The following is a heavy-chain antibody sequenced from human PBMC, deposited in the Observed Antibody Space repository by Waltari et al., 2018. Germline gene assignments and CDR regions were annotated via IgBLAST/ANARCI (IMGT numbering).Heavy chain of an antibody. CDR2: MSFDGYNK. J-gene: IGHJ4*02. Sequence: HVQIVESGGAVVQPGRSRRLSCAASGFSFSASGMHWVRQAPGKGLEWVALMSFDGYNKFYVDSVQGRFTISRDNSKNLMYLEMRDLRSEDTATYYCAKETQSDGNAGLEFWGQGTVVTVSS. CDR3: AKETQSDGNAGLEF. V-gene: IGHV3-30*18. D-gene: IGHD1-1*01. CDR1: GFSFSASG.